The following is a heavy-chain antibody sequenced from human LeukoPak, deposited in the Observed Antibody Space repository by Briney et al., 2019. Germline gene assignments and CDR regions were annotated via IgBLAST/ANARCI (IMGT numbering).Heavy chain of an antibody. CDR3: ARAVGNGPGGPFDS. J-gene: IGHJ4*02. Sequence: GGSLRLTCAASEFTFSDHYMSWIRQAPGKGLEWVSYISSSGSYTNYADSVKGRFTISRDNAENSLYLQMNSLRAEDTAVYYCARAVGNGPGGPFDSWGQGTLVTVSS. V-gene: IGHV3-11*05. CDR2: ISSSGSYT. CDR1: EFTFSDHY. D-gene: IGHD2-15*01.